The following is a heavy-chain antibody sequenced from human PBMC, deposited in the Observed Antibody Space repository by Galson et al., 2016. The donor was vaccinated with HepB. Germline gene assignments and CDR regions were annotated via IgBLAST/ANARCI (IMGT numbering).Heavy chain of an antibody. V-gene: IGHV3-48*04. CDR3: ARVWYSFDY. J-gene: IGHJ4*02. Sequence: LRLSCAASGFTFSDYSMNWVRQAPGKGLAWVSYISSSSSTIYYADSVKGRFTISRDNAKNSLYLQMNSLRAEDTAVYYCARVWYSFDYWGQGTPVTVSS. CDR1: GFTFSDYS. CDR2: ISSSSSTI. D-gene: IGHD1-26*01.